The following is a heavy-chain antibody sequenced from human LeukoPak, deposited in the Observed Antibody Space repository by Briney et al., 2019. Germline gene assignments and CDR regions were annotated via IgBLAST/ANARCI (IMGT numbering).Heavy chain of an antibody. CDR3: ARGSGVQVWSSLDY. V-gene: IGHV3-33*01. CDR1: GFTFSSHG. D-gene: IGHD5-18*01. CDR2: IWYDGSKK. Sequence: GGSLRLSCATSGFTFSSHGFYWVRQAPGKGLEWVAVIWYDGSKKYYADSVKGRFTISRDNAKNSLNLQMNSLRAEDTAVYYCARGSGVQVWSSLDYWGQGTLLTVSS. J-gene: IGHJ4*02.